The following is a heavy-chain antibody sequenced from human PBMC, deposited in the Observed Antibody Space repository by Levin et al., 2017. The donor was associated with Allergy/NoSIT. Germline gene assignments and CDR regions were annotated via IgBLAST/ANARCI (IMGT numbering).Heavy chain of an antibody. V-gene: IGHV3-48*03. CDR1: GFTFSSHE. J-gene: IGHJ4*02. CDR2: ISSSGSTI. Sequence: GGSLRLSCAASGFTFSSHEMNWVRQAPGKGLEWVSYISSSGSTIYYADSVKGRFTISRDNAKNSLYLQVNSLRAEDTAVYYCARRDYYTSGSYDNWGQGTLVTVSS. D-gene: IGHD3-10*01. CDR3: ARRDYYTSGSYDN.